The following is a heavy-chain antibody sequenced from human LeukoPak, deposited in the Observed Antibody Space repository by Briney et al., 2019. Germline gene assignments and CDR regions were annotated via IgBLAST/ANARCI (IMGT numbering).Heavy chain of an antibody. J-gene: IGHJ4*02. CDR1: GGSISTYY. V-gene: IGHV4-59*12. CDR3: ARLNDYGDY. Sequence: SETLSLTCTVSGGSISTYYWNWIRQPPGKGLEWIGYIYYSGSTNYNPSLNSRVTVSLDTSKNQFSLKLSSVTAADTAVYYCARLNDYGDYWGQGTLVTVSS. CDR2: IYYSGST.